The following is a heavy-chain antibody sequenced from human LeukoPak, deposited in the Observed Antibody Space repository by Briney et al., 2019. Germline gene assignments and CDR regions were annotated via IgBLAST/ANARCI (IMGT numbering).Heavy chain of an antibody. CDR2: VSYSGST. J-gene: IGHJ4*02. Sequence: SETLSLTCTVSGGSISSSSYYWGWIRQPPGKGLEWIGSVSYSGSTYYNPSLKSRVTISGDTSKTQFSLNLSSVTAADTAVYFCVKSGGYGLIDYWGQGTLVTVSS. D-gene: IGHD1-26*01. CDR3: VKSGGYGLIDY. CDR1: GGSISSSSYY. V-gene: IGHV4-39*07.